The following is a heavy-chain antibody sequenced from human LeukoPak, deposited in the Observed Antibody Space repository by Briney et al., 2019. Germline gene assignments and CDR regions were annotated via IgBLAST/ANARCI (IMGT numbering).Heavy chain of an antibody. CDR2: IYHSGST. D-gene: IGHD1-20*01. CDR1: GYSISSGYY. CDR3: ARHPRYNWSFDDY. Sequence: SETLSLTCTVSGYSISSGYYWGWIRQPPGKGLEWIGSIYHSGSTYYNPSLKSRVTISVDTSKNQFSLKLSSVTAADTAVYYCARHPRYNWSFDDYWGQGTLVTVSS. V-gene: IGHV4-38-2*02. J-gene: IGHJ4*02.